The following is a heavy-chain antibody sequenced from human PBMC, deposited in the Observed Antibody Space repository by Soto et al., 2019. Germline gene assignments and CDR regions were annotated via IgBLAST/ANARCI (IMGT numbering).Heavy chain of an antibody. CDR2: IIPILGIA. CDR3: ATSPPYYYGSGSYSWFDP. J-gene: IGHJ5*02. CDR1: GGTFSSYT. Sequence: SVKVSCKASGGTFSSYTISWVRQAPGQGLEWMGRIIPILGIANYAQKFQGRVTITADKSTSTAYMELSSLRSEDTAVYYCATSPPYYYGSGSYSWFDPWGQGTLVTVSS. D-gene: IGHD3-10*01. V-gene: IGHV1-69*02.